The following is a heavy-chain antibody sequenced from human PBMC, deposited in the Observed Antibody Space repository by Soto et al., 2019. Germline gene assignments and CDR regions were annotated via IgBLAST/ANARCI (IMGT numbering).Heavy chain of an antibody. CDR3: AVLSIAAVVDF. Sequence: EEQLVESGGGLVQPGGSLRLSCAASGFIFSNFWIDWVRQAPGKGLEWVAKINQDGSEKYYVDSVKGRFTISRDNAKNSLYLQMNSLRAEDKAVYYCAVLSIAAVVDFWGQGTLVTVSS. V-gene: IGHV3-7*01. CDR2: INQDGSEK. J-gene: IGHJ4*02. D-gene: IGHD6-6*01. CDR1: GFIFSNFW.